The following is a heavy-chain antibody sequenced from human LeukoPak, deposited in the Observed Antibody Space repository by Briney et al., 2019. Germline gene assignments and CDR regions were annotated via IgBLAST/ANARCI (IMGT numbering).Heavy chain of an antibody. Sequence: GGSLRLSCAASGLTFSSYWMRWVRQAPGKGLEYVSTISDNGGSTFYANSVKGRFTISRDNSKNTLYLQMGSLRPEDMAVYYCARALIAARPDSLFDYWGQGTLVTVSS. J-gene: IGHJ4*02. CDR2: ISDNGGST. CDR3: ARALIAARPDSLFDY. CDR1: GLTFSSYW. D-gene: IGHD6-6*01. V-gene: IGHV3-64*01.